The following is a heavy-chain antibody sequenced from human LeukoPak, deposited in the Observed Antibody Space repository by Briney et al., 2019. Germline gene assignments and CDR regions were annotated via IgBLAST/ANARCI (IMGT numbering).Heavy chain of an antibody. CDR2: IIPIFGTA. CDR1: GGTFSSYA. D-gene: IGHD5-12*01. Sequence: SVKVFCKASGGTFSSYAISWVRQAPGQGLEWMGGIIPIFGTANYAQKFQGRVTITADKSTSTAYMELSSLRSEDTAVYYCAREGGYDYYWFDPWGQGTLVTVSS. CDR3: AREGGYDYYWFDP. V-gene: IGHV1-69*06. J-gene: IGHJ5*02.